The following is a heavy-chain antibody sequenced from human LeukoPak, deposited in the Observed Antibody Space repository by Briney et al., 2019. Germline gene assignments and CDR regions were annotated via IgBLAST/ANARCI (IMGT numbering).Heavy chain of an antibody. Sequence: SETLSLTCTVSGGSISSYYWSCIRQHPGKGLEWIGYIYYSGSTYYNPSLKSRVTISVDTSKNQFSLKLSSVTAADTAVYYCARDRRDRIDYWGQGILVTVSS. V-gene: IGHV4-59*06. CDR1: GGSISSYY. CDR3: ARDRRDRIDY. CDR2: IYYSGST. J-gene: IGHJ4*02. D-gene: IGHD5-24*01.